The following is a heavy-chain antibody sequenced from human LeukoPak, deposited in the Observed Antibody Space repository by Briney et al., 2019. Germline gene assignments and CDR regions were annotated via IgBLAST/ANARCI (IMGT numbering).Heavy chain of an antibody. CDR3: ARGRPHGNDY. D-gene: IGHD4-23*01. V-gene: IGHV3-30*04. CDR2: ISFDGNNK. J-gene: IGHJ4*02. Sequence: GGSLRLSCAASGFTFSDYAMHWVRLAPGKGLEWVAVISFDGNNKYYADSVKGRFTISRDNSKNTLFLQMNSLRVEDTAVYYCARGRPHGNDYWGQGTLVTVSS. CDR1: GFTFSDYA.